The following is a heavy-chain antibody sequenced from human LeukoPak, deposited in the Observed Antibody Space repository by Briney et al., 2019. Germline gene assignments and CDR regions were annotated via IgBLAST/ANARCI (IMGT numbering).Heavy chain of an antibody. Sequence: ASVKVSCKVSGYTLTELSMHWVRQAPGKGLEWMGGFDPEDGETIYAQKFQGRVTMTEDTSTDTAYMELSSLRSEDTAVYYCATNSGYYILAGPSDAFDIWGQGTMVTVSS. V-gene: IGHV1-24*01. D-gene: IGHD3-3*01. CDR3: ATNSGYYILAGPSDAFDI. CDR2: FDPEDGET. CDR1: GYTLTELS. J-gene: IGHJ3*02.